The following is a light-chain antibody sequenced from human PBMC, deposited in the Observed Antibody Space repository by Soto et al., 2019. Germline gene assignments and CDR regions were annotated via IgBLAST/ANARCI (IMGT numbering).Light chain of an antibody. CDR1: QSVSTY. Sequence: EIVMTQSPATLSLSPGERATLSCRASQSVSTYLAWYQQKPGQSPRLLIYGASTRATGIPARFSGSGSGTEFTLTISSLQSEDFAVYYCQQYNAWPPNTFGQGTRLEI. CDR3: QQYNAWPPNT. J-gene: IGKJ5*01. V-gene: IGKV3-15*01. CDR2: GAS.